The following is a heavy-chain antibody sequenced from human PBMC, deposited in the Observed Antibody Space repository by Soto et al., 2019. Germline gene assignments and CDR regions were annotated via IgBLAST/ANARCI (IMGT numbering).Heavy chain of an antibody. CDR3: ARDRGWSLFDY. J-gene: IGHJ4*02. D-gene: IGHD6-19*01. Sequence: GGSLRLSCEASGFTFSSYWMYWVRQAPGKGLVWVSRTNSDGSDTSYADSVKGRFTISRDNAKNTLYLQMNSLGAEDTAVYYCARDRGWSLFDYWGQGTLVTVSS. V-gene: IGHV3-74*01. CDR2: TNSDGSDT. CDR1: GFTFSSYW.